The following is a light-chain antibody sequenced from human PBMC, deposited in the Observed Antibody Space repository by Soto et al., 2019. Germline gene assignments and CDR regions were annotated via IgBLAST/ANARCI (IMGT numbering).Light chain of an antibody. J-gene: IGKJ5*01. CDR3: QQSYRTPIT. CDR1: QRISSY. CDR2: AAS. V-gene: IGKV1-39*01. Sequence: DLQMTQSPSSLSASVGDRVIITCRSSQRISSYLNWYQQKPGKAPKVLIYAASTLESGVPSRFSGSGSGTDFTLTISSLQPEDVATYFCQQSYRTPITFCQGTRLEI.